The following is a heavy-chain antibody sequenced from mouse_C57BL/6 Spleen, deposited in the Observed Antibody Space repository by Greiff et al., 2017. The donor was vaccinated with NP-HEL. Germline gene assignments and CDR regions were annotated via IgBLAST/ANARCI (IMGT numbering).Heavy chain of an antibody. Sequence: QVHVKQSGAELVRPGTSVKVSCKASGYAFTNYLIEWVKQRPGQGLEWIGVINPGSGGTNYNEKFKGKATLTADKSSSTAYMQLSSLTSEDSAVYFCARGAQLGLWYFDVWGTGTTVTVSS. V-gene: IGHV1-54*01. CDR1: GYAFTNYL. D-gene: IGHD4-1*02. CDR2: INPGSGGT. CDR3: ARGAQLGLWYFDV. J-gene: IGHJ1*03.